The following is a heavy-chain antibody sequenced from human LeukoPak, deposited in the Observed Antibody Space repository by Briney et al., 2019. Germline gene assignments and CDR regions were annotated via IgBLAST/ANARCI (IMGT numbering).Heavy chain of an antibody. CDR2: INSDESST. Sequence: PGGSLRLSCAPSEFTFSSYWMHWVRQAPGKGLVWVSRINSDESSTTYADSVKGRFTISRDNAKNTLYLQMHSLRAEDTAVYYCARAKNYYDISGRSYYYYMDVRGKGTTVTVSS. CDR3: ARAKNYYDISGRSYYYYMDV. D-gene: IGHD3-22*01. CDR1: EFTFSSYW. V-gene: IGHV3-74*01. J-gene: IGHJ6*03.